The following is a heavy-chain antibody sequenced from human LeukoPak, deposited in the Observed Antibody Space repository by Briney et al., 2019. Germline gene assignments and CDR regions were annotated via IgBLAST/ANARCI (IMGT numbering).Heavy chain of an antibody. J-gene: IGHJ4*02. D-gene: IGHD1-1*01. CDR1: GFAFSSYG. Sequence: SGGSLRLSCAASGFAFSSYGMHWVRQAPGKGLEWVAVISYDGSNKYYADSVKGRFTISRDNSKNTLYLQMNSLRAEDTAVYYCAKDSRTRVKDFDYWGQGTLVTVSS. CDR3: AKDSRTRVKDFDY. V-gene: IGHV3-30*18. CDR2: ISYDGSNK.